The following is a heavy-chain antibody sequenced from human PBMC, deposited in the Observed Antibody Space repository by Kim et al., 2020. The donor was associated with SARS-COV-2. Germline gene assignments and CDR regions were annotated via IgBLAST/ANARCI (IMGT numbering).Heavy chain of an antibody. CDR2: INTNTGNP. CDR3: ARDQGFGTPPGSGWPLYDYYGMDV. CDR1: GYTFTSYA. Sequence: ASVKVSCKASGYTFTSYAMNWVRQAPGQGLEWMGWINTNTGNPTYAQGFTGRFVFSLDTSVSTAYLQISSLKAEDTAVYYCARDQGFGTPPGSGWPLYDYYGMDVWGQGTTVTVSS. V-gene: IGHV7-4-1*02. J-gene: IGHJ6*02. D-gene: IGHD6-19*01.